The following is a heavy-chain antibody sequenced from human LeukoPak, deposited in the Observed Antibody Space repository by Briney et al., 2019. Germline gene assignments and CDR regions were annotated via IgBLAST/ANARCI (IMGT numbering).Heavy chain of an antibody. CDR1: GFTFSSYS. CDR2: INSGNSYQ. V-gene: IGHV3-21*01. CDR3: ARDLGRYFDL. Sequence: GGSLRLSCAASGFTFSSYSMNWVRQAPGKGLEWVSLINSGNSYQHYADSVKGRFTISRDNAKKSLYLQMNNLRVEDTALYYCARDLGRYFDLWGRGTLVTVSS. J-gene: IGHJ2*01.